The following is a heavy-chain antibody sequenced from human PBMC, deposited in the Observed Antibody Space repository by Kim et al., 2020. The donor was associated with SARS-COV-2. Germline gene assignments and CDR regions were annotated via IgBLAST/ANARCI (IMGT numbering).Heavy chain of an antibody. CDR3: ASGYGGGVWSIVGASTGWFFDY. CDR1: GFTFSDYY. CDR2: ISSSGSTI. V-gene: IGHV3-11*04. Sequence: GGSLRLSCAASGFTFSDYYMTWIRQALGKGLEWVSYISSSGSTIYYADSVKGRFTISRDNAKNSLYLQMNSLRAEDTAVYYCASGYGGGVWSIVGASTGWFFDYWGQGTLVTVSS. J-gene: IGHJ4*02. D-gene: IGHD1-26*01.